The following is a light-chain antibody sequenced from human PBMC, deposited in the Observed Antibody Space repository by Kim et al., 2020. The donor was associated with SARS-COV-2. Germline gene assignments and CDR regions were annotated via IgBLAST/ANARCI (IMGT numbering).Light chain of an antibody. CDR3: AAWDDSLNGVV. CDR1: SSNIGSNT. V-gene: IGLV1-44*01. CDR2: SNN. J-gene: IGLJ2*01. Sequence: QSVLTQPPSASGTPGQRVTISCSGSSSNIGSNTVNWYQQLPGTAPKLLIYSNNQRPSAVPDRVSGSKSGTSASLAISGLQSEDEADYYCAAWDDSLNGVVFGGGTQLTVL.